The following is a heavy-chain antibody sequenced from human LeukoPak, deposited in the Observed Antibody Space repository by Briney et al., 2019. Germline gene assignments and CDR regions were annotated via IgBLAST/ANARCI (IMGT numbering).Heavy chain of an antibody. CDR1: GFTFDDYG. Sequence: GGSLRLSCAASGFTFDDYGMSWVRQAPGKGLEWVSGINWNGGSTGYADSVKGRFTISRDNAKNSLYLQMNSLRAEDTALYYCARDPLVVVAATAGYFDYWGQGTLVTVSS. CDR2: INWNGGST. V-gene: IGHV3-20*04. D-gene: IGHD2-15*01. CDR3: ARDPLVVVAATAGYFDY. J-gene: IGHJ4*02.